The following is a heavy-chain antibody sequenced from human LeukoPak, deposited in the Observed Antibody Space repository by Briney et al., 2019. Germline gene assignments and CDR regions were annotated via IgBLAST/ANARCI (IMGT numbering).Heavy chain of an antibody. CDR2: IYHSGST. CDR3: ASRRAVTTSFDY. CDR1: GGSISSGGYS. J-gene: IGHJ4*02. V-gene: IGHV4-30-2*01. Sequence: SETLSLTCAVSGGSISSGGYSWSWIRQPPGKGLEWIGYIYHSGSTYYNPSLKSRVTISVDRSKNQFSLKLSSVTAADTAVYYCASRRAVTTSFDYWGQGTLVTVSS. D-gene: IGHD4-17*01.